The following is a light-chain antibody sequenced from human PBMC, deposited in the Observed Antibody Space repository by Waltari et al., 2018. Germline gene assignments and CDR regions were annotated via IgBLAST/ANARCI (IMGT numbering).Light chain of an antibody. Sequence: QSALTQPASVSGSPGQSITISCTGTSSDVGDYNYVPWYQQHPVKAPKLLIYEVSNRPSGISNRFSGSKSGSTASLTISGLQVEDEADYYCSSYTSSSTLVFGGGTKLTVL. CDR3: SSYTSSSTLV. J-gene: IGLJ2*01. V-gene: IGLV2-14*03. CDR2: EVS. CDR1: SSDVGDYNY.